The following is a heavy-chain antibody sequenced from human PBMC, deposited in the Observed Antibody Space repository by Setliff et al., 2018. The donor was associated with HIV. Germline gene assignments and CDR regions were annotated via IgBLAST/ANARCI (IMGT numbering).Heavy chain of an antibody. CDR1: GFTFSSHE. CDR2: ITGSGNTI. V-gene: IGHV3-48*03. Sequence: GGSLRLSCAASGFTFSSHEMNWVRQAPGKGPEWVSYITGSGNTIYYADSVKGRFTISRDNAKNSLYLQMNSLRAEDTAVYYCARDEPTGGIDYWGQGTLVTVSS. D-gene: IGHD3-16*01. CDR3: ARDEPTGGIDY. J-gene: IGHJ4*02.